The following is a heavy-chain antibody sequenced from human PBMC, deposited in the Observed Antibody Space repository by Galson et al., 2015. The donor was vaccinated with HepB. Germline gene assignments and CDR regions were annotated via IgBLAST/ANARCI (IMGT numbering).Heavy chain of an antibody. CDR1: GFTFSSYW. Sequence: SLRLSCAASGFTFSSYWMSWVRQAPGKGLEWVANIKQDGSEKYYVDSVKGRFTISRDNAKNSLYLQMNSLRAEDTAVYYCAREAIRLHPIRGYSYPEPDYWGQGTLVTVSS. D-gene: IGHD5-18*01. CDR3: AREAIRLHPIRGYSYPEPDY. CDR2: IKQDGSEK. V-gene: IGHV3-7*03. J-gene: IGHJ4*02.